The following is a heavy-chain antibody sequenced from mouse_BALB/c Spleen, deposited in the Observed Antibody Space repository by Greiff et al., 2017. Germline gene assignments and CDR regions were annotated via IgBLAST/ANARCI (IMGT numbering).Heavy chain of an antibody. D-gene: IGHD1-1*01. Sequence: QVQLKQSGAELVRPGPSVKVSCKASGYAFTNYLIEWVKQRPGQGLEWIGVINPGSGGTNYNEKFKGKATLTADKSSSTAYMQLSSLTSDDSAVYFSARRYYYGSSPDPYFDDWGEGTTVTVAS. CDR1: GYAFTNYL. J-gene: IGHJ1*01. CDR2: INPGSGGT. V-gene: IGHV1-54*01. CDR3: ARRYYYGSSPDPYFDD.